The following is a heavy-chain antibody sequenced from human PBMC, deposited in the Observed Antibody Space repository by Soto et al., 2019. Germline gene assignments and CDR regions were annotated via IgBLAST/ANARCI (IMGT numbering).Heavy chain of an antibody. V-gene: IGHV4-39*01. CDR1: GGSISSDSYN. Sequence: QLQLQESGPGLVKPSETLSLTCTVSGGSISSDSYNWGWIRQPPGKGLEWIGSISYGGSTYYNPSLKSRVTMSVDTSKNQFSLKLSSVTATDTAVYYCARHGRDTMIVVVPFDYWGQGTLVTVSS. CDR2: ISYGGST. D-gene: IGHD3-22*01. J-gene: IGHJ4*02. CDR3: ARHGRDTMIVVVPFDY.